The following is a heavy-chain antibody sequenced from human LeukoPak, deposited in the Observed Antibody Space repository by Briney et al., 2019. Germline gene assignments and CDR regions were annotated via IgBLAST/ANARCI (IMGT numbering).Heavy chain of an antibody. J-gene: IGHJ5*02. CDR3: AKDVSWNWFDP. CDR2: IYAGGST. CDR1: GFTVSSSY. V-gene: IGHV3-66*01. Sequence: GGSLRLSCAASGFTVSSSYMSWVRQAPGKGLEWVTVIYAGGSTYYADSVKGRFTISRDHSKNTLYLQMNSLRAEDTAVYYCAKDVSWNWFDPWGQGTLVTVSS. D-gene: IGHD2-15*01.